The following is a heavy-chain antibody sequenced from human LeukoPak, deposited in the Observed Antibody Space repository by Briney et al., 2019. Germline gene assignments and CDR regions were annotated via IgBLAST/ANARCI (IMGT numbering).Heavy chain of an antibody. CDR1: EFTFSNFA. CDR2: ISSNGNKI. V-gene: IGHV3-30*01. J-gene: IGHJ4*02. D-gene: IGHD6-6*01. Sequence: PGGPLRLSCTASEFTFSNFALHWVRQAPGKGLEWVAVISSNGNKIYYADSVRGRFTIFRDTSNKTVSLHMNDMRVEDTALYYCARGPSSRSGKQDSWGRGTLVTVSS. CDR3: ARGPSSRSGKQDS.